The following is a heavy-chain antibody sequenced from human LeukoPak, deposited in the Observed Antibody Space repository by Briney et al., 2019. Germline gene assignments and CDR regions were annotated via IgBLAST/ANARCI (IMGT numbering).Heavy chain of an antibody. V-gene: IGHV1-3*03. CDR2: INAGNGNT. D-gene: IGHD6-19*01. CDR1: GYSFLDFY. Sequence: ASVKVSCKGSGYSFLDFYVHWVRQAPGQRLEWMGWINAGNGNTKYSQKFQGRVTITRDTSASTAYMELSSLRSEDMAVYYCARDGWYSSGWKGFGYWGQGTLVTVSS. J-gene: IGHJ4*02. CDR3: ARDGWYSSGWKGFGY.